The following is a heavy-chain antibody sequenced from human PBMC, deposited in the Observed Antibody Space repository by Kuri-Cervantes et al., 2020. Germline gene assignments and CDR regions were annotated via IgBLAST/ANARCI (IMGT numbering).Heavy chain of an antibody. Sequence: ASVKVSCKASGYTFSGYYMHWVRQAPGQGPEWMGWMNPSSGYTNYAQKFQGRVTMTRDTSITTAYMELSRLRSDDTAVYYRARPDHDSGDLGPLDYWGQGTLVTVSS. D-gene: IGHD4-17*01. CDR3: ARPDHDSGDLGPLDY. J-gene: IGHJ4*02. CDR1: GYTFSGYY. V-gene: IGHV1-2*02. CDR2: MNPSSGYT.